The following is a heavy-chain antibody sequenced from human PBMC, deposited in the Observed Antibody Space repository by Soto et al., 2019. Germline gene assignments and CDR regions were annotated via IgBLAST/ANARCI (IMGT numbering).Heavy chain of an antibody. Sequence: QVHLEQWGAGLLKPSETLSLSCGVSGGSFSENYWTWFRQPPGKGLEWIGEISPSGTTKYVPSLKSLVTMSKDTSKNQFSLKVTSVTAADTAVYFCATSFWFGTQPEIWGQGTLVTVSS. CDR3: ATSFWFGTQPEI. CDR1: GGSFSENY. J-gene: IGHJ1*01. D-gene: IGHD3-10*01. CDR2: ISPSGTT. V-gene: IGHV4-34*01.